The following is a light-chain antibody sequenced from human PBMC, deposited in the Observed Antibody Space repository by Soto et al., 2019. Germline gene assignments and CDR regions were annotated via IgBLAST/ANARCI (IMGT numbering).Light chain of an antibody. J-gene: IGKJ5*01. V-gene: IGKV3D-20*02. Sequence: IVLTHSPGTLSLSPVYRATLSFMASQSVSSSYLAWYQQKPGQAPRLLIYGTSTRATGIPDRFSGSGSGTDFTLTISRLEPEDFAVYYCQQRSNLITFGQGTRLENK. CDR2: GTS. CDR3: QQRSNLIT. CDR1: QSVSSSY.